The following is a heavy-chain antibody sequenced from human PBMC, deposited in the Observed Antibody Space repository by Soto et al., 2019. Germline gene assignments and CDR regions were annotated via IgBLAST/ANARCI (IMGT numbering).Heavy chain of an antibody. D-gene: IGHD3-3*01. Sequence: ASVKVSCKVSGYTLTELSMHWVRQAPGKGLEWMGGFDPEDGETIYAQKFQGRVTMTEDTSTDTAYMELSSLRSEDTAVYYCATSCSGDFWSGYRYYYYMDVWGKGTTVTVSS. CDR1: GYTLTELS. J-gene: IGHJ6*03. V-gene: IGHV1-24*01. CDR2: FDPEDGET. CDR3: ATSCSGDFWSGYRYYYYMDV.